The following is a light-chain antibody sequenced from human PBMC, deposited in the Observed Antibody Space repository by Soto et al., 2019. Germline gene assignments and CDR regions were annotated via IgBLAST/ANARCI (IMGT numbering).Light chain of an antibody. J-gene: IGKJ4*01. CDR2: WAS. V-gene: IGKV4-1*01. CDR3: QQRSNWPLT. CDR1: QSVLYSSNNKNY. Sequence: DIVMTQSPDSLAVSLGERATINCKSSQSVLYSSNNKNYLAWYQQKPGQPPELLIYWASTRESGVPDRFSGSGSGTDFTLTISSLQAEDVAVYYCQQRSNWPLTFGGGTKVEIK.